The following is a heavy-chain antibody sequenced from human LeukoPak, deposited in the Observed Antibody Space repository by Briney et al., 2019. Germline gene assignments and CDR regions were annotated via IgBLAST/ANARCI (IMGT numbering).Heavy chain of an antibody. CDR3: ATDLYY. V-gene: IGHV3-7*04. CDR2: INQDGSEK. CDR1: GFIFSSYW. Sequence: AGGSLRVSCAASGFIFSSYWMSWVRQAPGKGLEWVANINQDGSEKYYVDSVKGRFTISRDNAKNSLYLRMNSLRVDDTAVYYCATDLYYWGQGTLVTVSS. J-gene: IGHJ4*02.